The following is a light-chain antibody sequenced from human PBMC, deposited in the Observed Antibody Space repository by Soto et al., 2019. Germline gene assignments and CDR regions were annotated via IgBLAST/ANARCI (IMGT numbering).Light chain of an antibody. Sequence: IHGTMSPSTLAGSKGDRVTITCRASQTISSWLAWYQQKPGKAPKLLIYDASSLESGVPSRFSGSGSGTEFTLTISSLQPDDFATYYCQQYNSYSWTFGQGTKVDI. CDR2: DAS. J-gene: IGKJ1*01. CDR1: QTISSW. V-gene: IGKV1-5*01. CDR3: QQYNSYSWT.